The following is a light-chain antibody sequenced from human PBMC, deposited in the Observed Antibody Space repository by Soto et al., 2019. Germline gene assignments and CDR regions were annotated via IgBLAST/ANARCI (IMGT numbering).Light chain of an antibody. CDR3: QQFAISTT. CDR2: AAS. Sequence: DIQMTQSPSSLSASVGDRVTITCRASQSISSYLNWYQQKPGKAPKLLIYAASTLHSGVPSRFSGSGSGTDFTLTISSLQPDDFATYYCQQFAISTTFGQGTKVDIK. J-gene: IGKJ1*01. V-gene: IGKV1-39*01. CDR1: QSISSY.